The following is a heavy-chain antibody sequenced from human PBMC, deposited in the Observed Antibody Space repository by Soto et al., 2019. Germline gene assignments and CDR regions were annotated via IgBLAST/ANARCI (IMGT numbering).Heavy chain of an antibody. V-gene: IGHV4-61*01. D-gene: IGHD1-26*01. CDR3: ARIVVGATVDL. CDR2: ISYTGDT. Sequence: QVQLRESGPGLLKASETLSLTCSVSGDSVSSDRYFWTWIRQPPGKGLEWIAYISYTGDTNYNPSLKSRATISVDTSRNQFSLTLTSVTAADTAVYFCARIVVGATVDLWGQGALVTVSS. CDR1: GDSVSSDRYF. J-gene: IGHJ5*02.